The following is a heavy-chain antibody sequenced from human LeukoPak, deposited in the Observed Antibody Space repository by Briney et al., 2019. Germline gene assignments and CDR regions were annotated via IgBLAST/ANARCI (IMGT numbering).Heavy chain of an antibody. CDR2: IIPILGIA. D-gene: IGHD6-13*01. CDR3: ARGGNKYSSRIYYYYYMDV. V-gene: IGHV1-69*04. CDR1: GGTFSSYA. Sequence: GASVKVSCKASGGTFSSYAISWVRQAPGQGLEWMGRIIPILGIANYAQKFQGRVTITADKSTSTAYMELSSLRSEDTAVYYCARGGNKYSSRIYYYYYMDVWGKGTTVTVSS. J-gene: IGHJ6*03.